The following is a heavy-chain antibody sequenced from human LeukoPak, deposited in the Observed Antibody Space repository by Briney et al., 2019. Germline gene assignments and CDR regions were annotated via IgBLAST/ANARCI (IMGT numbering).Heavy chain of an antibody. D-gene: IGHD3-22*01. J-gene: IGHJ6*02. CDR2: ISAYNGDT. CDR3: ARDRIKFYYDGGGYYFNYYYCMDV. Sequence: ASVKVSCKASGYTFTNYGSSWVRQPPGQGLEWMAWISAYNGDTHYAQTFQGRVTMTTDTSTSTAYMELRSLRSDDTAVYYCARDRIKFYYDGGGYYFNYYYCMDVWGRGTTVTVSS. CDR1: GYTFTNYG. V-gene: IGHV1-18*01.